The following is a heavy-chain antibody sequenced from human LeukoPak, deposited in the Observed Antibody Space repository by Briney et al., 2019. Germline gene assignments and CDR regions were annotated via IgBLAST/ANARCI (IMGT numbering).Heavy chain of an antibody. CDR2: ISYSGST. CDR1: GGSISSYY. Sequence: SETLSLTCSVSGGSISSYYWSWIRQPPGKGLEWIGYISYSGSTKYNPSLKSRVTISVDTSKNQFSLKLSSVTAADTAMYYCARGGDTSSWYAWFDPWGQGTLVTVSS. CDR3: ARGGDTSSWYAWFDP. V-gene: IGHV4-59*01. J-gene: IGHJ5*02. D-gene: IGHD6-13*01.